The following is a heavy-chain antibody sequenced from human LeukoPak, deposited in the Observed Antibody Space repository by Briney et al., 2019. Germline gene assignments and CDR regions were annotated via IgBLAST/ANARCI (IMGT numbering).Heavy chain of an antibody. J-gene: IGHJ6*03. V-gene: IGHV3-21*01. Sequence: GGSLRLSCAASGFTLSTYNMKWVRQAPRKGLEWVSSISTSSSYIYYADSVKGRFTISRDNAKNSLYLQMNSLRAEDTAVYYCARGYGSGSFPAYYYYYYMDVWGKGTTVTISS. CDR3: ARGYGSGSFPAYYYYYYMDV. D-gene: IGHD3-10*01. CDR2: ISTSSSYI. CDR1: GFTLSTYN.